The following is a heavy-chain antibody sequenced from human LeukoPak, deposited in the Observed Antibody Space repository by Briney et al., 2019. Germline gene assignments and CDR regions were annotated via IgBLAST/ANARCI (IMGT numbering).Heavy chain of an antibody. J-gene: IGHJ5*02. D-gene: IGHD3-22*01. CDR1: GGSISSYY. CDR2: IYYSGGT. CDR3: ARSLYYYDSSGYSHNWFDP. V-gene: IGHV4-59*08. Sequence: PSETLSLTCTVSGGSISSYYWSWIRQPPGKGLEWIGYIYYSGGTNYNSSFKSRVTISVDTSKNQFSLKLSSVTAADTAVYYCARSLYYYDSSGYSHNWFDPWGQGTLVTVSS.